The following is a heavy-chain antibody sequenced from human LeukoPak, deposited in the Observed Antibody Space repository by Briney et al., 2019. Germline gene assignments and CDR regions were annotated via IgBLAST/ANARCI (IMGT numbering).Heavy chain of an antibody. CDR2: IRYDGSNK. V-gene: IGHV3-30*02. J-gene: IGHJ3*02. D-gene: IGHD3-22*01. CDR1: GFTVSSNY. Sequence: AGGSLRLSCAASGFTVSSNYMSWVRQAPGKGLEWVAFIRYDGSNKYYADSVKGRFTISRDDSKNTLYLQMNSLKTEDTAVYYCTSLYYYDSSGGNDAFDIWGQGTMVTVSS. CDR3: TSLYYYDSSGGNDAFDI.